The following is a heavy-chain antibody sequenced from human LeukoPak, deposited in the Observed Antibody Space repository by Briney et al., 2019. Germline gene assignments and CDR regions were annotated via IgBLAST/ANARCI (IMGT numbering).Heavy chain of an antibody. Sequence: SETLSLTCTVSGDSISSYYWSWIRRPPGKGPEWIGYIYHSGNTNSNPSLKSRVTISVDTTKNQFSLKLSSVTAADTAVYYCARSIIVVVAAGALDIWGQGTMVTVSS. D-gene: IGHD2-21*02. J-gene: IGHJ3*02. CDR3: ARSIIVVVAAGALDI. V-gene: IGHV4-59*08. CDR2: IYHSGNT. CDR1: GDSISSYY.